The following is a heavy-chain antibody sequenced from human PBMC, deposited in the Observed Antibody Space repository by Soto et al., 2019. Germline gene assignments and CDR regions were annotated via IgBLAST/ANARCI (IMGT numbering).Heavy chain of an antibody. CDR3: ARETGARIDY. J-gene: IGHJ4*02. Sequence: SETLSLTCAVSCDSIDKTNWWGWVRQPPVKGLEWIGDIFHSGTTNYNPSLKSRVTISVDKSTNQFSLKLNSVTAADTAVYYCARETGARIDYWGQGALITVSS. CDR1: CDSIDKTNW. D-gene: IGHD3-10*01. CDR2: IFHSGTT. V-gene: IGHV4-4*02.